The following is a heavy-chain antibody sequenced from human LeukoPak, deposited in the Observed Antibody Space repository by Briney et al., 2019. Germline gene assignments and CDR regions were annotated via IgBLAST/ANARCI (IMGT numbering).Heavy chain of an antibody. Sequence: GGSLRLSCAASGFTFSSYTMSWVRQAPGKGLEWVSTITTSDGNTYYADSVKGRFTVSRDNSKNTLFLQMNSLRAEDTAVYYCAKDGGLWVSAHWGDSWGRGALVTVPS. V-gene: IGHV3-23*01. CDR2: ITTSDGNT. CDR1: GFTFSSYT. D-gene: IGHD7-27*01. J-gene: IGHJ4*02. CDR3: AKDGGLWVSAHWGDS.